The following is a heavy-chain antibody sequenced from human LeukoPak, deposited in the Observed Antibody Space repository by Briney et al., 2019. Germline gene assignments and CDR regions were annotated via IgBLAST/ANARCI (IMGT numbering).Heavy chain of an antibody. V-gene: IGHV4-34*01. D-gene: IGHD6-19*01. CDR2: INHSGST. J-gene: IGHJ3*02. Sequence: SETLSLTCAVYGGSFSGYYWSWIRQPPGKGLEWIGEINHSGSTNYNPSLKSRVTISVDTSKNQFSLKLSSVTAADTAVYYCARGRVSSGGYGDAFDIWGQGTMVTVSS. CDR3: ARGRVSSGGYGDAFDI. CDR1: GGSFSGYY.